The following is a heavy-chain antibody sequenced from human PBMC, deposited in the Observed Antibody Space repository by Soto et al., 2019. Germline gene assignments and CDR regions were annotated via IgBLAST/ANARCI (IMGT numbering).Heavy chain of an antibody. J-gene: IGHJ5*02. D-gene: IGHD3-3*01. CDR1: GFTFSSYS. V-gene: IGHV3-21*01. CDR3: ALVNTIFGVVEGT. CDR2: ISSSSSYI. Sequence: EVQLVESGGGLVKPGGSLRLSCAASGFTFSSYSMNWVRQAPGKGLEWVSSISSSSSYIYYADSVKGRFTISRDNAKNSLYLQMNSLRAEDTAVYYCALVNTIFGVVEGTWSQGTLVTVSS.